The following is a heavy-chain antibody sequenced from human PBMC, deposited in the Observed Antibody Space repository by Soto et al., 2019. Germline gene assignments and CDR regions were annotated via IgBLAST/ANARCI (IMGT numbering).Heavy chain of an antibody. V-gene: IGHV1-69*13. CDR1: AGTFSSYG. Sequence: SVKVSCKASAGTFSSYGISWVRQAPGQGLEWMGGIIPIFGTANYAQKFQGRVTITADESTSTAYMELSSLRSEDTAVYYCARENCSGGSCYYYYGMDVWGQGTTVTVSS. CDR2: IIPIFGTA. J-gene: IGHJ6*02. D-gene: IGHD2-15*01. CDR3: ARENCSGGSCYYYYGMDV.